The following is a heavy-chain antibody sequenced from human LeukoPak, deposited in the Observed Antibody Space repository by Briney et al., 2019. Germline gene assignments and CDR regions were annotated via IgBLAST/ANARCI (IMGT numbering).Heavy chain of an antibody. CDR2: IYSGGTT. CDR3: ARYCSSTSCYLGAFDM. V-gene: IGHV3-66*01. J-gene: IGHJ3*02. CDR1: GFIVSSNY. Sequence: GGSLRLSCAASGFIVSSNYMSWVRQAPGKGLEWVSVIYSGGTTYYADSVRDRFTISRDNSKNTLYLQMNSLRAEDTAVYYCARYCSSTSCYLGAFDMWGQGTMVTVAS. D-gene: IGHD2-2*01.